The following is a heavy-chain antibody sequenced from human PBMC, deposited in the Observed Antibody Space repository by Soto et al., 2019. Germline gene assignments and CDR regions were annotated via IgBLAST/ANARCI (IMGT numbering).Heavy chain of an antibody. V-gene: IGHV3-64D*06. J-gene: IGHJ4*02. CDR1: GFSLSSYA. CDR2: ISSDGRST. D-gene: IGHD3-16*01. CDR3: VKDRFIDY. Sequence: GGSLRLSCSVSGFSLSSYAMHWVRQAPGKGLEYASSISSDGRSTYYAASVRGRFTISRDNSKNMLYLQMSSLRPEDTAIYYCVKDRFIDYWGQGTPVTVSS.